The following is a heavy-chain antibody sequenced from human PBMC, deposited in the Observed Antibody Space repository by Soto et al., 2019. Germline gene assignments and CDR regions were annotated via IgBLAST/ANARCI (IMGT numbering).Heavy chain of an antibody. V-gene: IGHV3-21*01. CDR3: ARAGHRAAGTFAFDI. J-gene: IGHJ3*02. Sequence: GGSLRLSCAASGFTFSSYSMNWVRQAPGKGLEWVSSISSSSSYIYYADSVKGRFTISRDNAKNSLYLQMNSLRAEDTAVYYCARAGHRAAGTFAFDIWGQGTMVPVSS. D-gene: IGHD6-13*01. CDR2: ISSSSSYI. CDR1: GFTFSSYS.